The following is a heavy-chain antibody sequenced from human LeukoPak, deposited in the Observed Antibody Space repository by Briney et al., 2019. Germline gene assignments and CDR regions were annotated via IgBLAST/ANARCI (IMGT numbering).Heavy chain of an antibody. D-gene: IGHD3-10*01. CDR1: GGSISSSSYY. Sequence: SETLSLTCTVSGGSISSSSYYWGWIRQPPGKGLEWIGSIYYSGSTYYNPSLKSRVTISVDTSKDQFSLKLSSMTAADTAVYYCARDLRYYGSGSYYSSGWFDPWGQGTLVTVSS. CDR2: IYYSGST. V-gene: IGHV4-39*07. CDR3: ARDLRYYGSGSYYSSGWFDP. J-gene: IGHJ5*02.